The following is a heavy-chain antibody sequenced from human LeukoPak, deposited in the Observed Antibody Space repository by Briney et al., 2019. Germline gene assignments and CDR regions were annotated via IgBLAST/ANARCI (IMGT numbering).Heavy chain of an antibody. CDR1: EFSVGSNY. CDR3: AKDHSRVATLDY. CDR2: IKQDGIEK. D-gene: IGHD5-12*01. J-gene: IGHJ4*02. Sequence: PGGSLRLSCAASEFSVGSNYMTWVRQAPGKGLEWVANIKQDGIEKYYVDSVKGRFTISRDNSKNTLYLQMNSLRTEDTAVYYCAKDHSRVATLDYWGQGTLVTVSS. V-gene: IGHV3-7*01.